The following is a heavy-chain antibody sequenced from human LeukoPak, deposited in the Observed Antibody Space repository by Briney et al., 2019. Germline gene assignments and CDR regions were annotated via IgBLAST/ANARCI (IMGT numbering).Heavy chain of an antibody. CDR1: GGTFSSYA. J-gene: IGHJ4*02. CDR2: IIPIFGTA. V-gene: IGHV1-69*05. D-gene: IGHD2-2*01. CDR3: ARVYCSSTSCYRHFDY. Sequence: GSSVKVSCMASGGTFSSYAISWVRQAPGQGLEWMGGIIPIFGTANYAQKFQGRVTITTDESTSTAYMELSSLRSEDTAVYYCARVYCSSTSCYRHFDYWGQGTLVTVSS.